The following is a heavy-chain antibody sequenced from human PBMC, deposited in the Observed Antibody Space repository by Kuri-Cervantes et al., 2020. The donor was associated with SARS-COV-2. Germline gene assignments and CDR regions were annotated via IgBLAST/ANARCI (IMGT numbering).Heavy chain of an antibody. V-gene: IGHV3-13*01. D-gene: IGHD3-22*01. CDR2: IGTAGDT. CDR1: GFTFSSYD. Sequence: GGSLRLSCAASGFTFSSYDMHWVRQATGKGLEWVSAIGTAGDTYYPGSVKGRFTISRENAKNSLYLQMNSLRAGDTAVYYCARGSPYYYDSSGWGAFDIWGQGTMVTVSS. J-gene: IGHJ3*02. CDR3: ARGSPYYYDSSGWGAFDI.